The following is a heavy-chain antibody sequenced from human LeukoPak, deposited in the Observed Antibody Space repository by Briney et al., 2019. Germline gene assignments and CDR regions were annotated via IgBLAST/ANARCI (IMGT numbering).Heavy chain of an antibody. CDR1: GFTFSNYS. CDR2: ISRSSIYI. J-gene: IGHJ3*02. D-gene: IGHD3-22*01. V-gene: IGHV3-21*06. Sequence: GGSLRLSCAASGFTFSNYSMNWVRQAPGKGLEWVSSISRSSIYIYYADSVKGRFTISRDNAKNSLSLQMNSLRAEDTAVYFCARDRSGYYDNSGYYYDANAFDIWGQGTMVTVSS. CDR3: ARDRSGYYDNSGYYYDANAFDI.